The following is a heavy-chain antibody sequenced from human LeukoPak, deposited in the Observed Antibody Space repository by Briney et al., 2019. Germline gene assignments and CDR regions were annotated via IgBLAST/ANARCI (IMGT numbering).Heavy chain of an antibody. D-gene: IGHD2-2*02. J-gene: IGHJ6*02. CDR2: INHSGST. CDR1: GGSFSGYY. V-gene: IGHV4-34*01. CDR3: ARWGVVVPAAILGNYYYYGMDV. Sequence: PSKTLSLTCAVYGGSFSGYYWSWIRQPPGKGLEWIGEINHSGSTNYNPSLKSRVTISVDTSKNQFSLKLSSVTAADTAVYYCARWGVVVPAAILGNYYYYGMDVWGQGTTVTVSS.